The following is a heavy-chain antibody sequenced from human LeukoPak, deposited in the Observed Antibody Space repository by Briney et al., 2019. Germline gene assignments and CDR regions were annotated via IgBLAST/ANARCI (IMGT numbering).Heavy chain of an antibody. CDR1: GFTFSDYW. CDR3: ARDAPRNSGSSLIY. CDR2: IKQDGSEI. D-gene: IGHD3-16*02. Sequence: GGSLRLSCAASGFTFSDYWMSWVRLAPGKGLEWVANIKQDGSEIYYVDSVKGRSTISRDNAKNSLYLQMNSLRAEDTAVYYCARDAPRNSGSSLIYWGQGTLVTVSS. V-gene: IGHV3-7*01. J-gene: IGHJ4*02.